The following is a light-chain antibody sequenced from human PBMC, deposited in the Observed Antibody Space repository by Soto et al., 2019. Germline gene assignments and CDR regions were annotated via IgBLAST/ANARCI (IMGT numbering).Light chain of an antibody. CDR3: QSYDSSLSGLYV. J-gene: IGLJ1*01. V-gene: IGLV1-40*01. Sequence: QSVLTQPPSVSGAPGQRGTISCTGSSSNIGAGYDVHWYQQLPGTAPKLLIYGNSNRPSGVPDRFSGSKSGTSASLAITGLQADDEADYYCQSYDSSLSGLYVFGTWTKVTVL. CDR1: SSNIGAGYD. CDR2: GNS.